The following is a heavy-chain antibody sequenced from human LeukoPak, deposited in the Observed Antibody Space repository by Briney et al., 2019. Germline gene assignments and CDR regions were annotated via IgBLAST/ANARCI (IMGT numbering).Heavy chain of an antibody. D-gene: IGHD6-13*01. Sequence: GGSLRLSCAASGFTFSSYGMHWVRQAPSKGLEWVAVIWYDGSNKYYADSVKGRFTISRDNSKNTLYLQMNSLRAEDTAVYYCARGSTYSSSWYWKGTPFDYWGQGTLVTVSS. CDR3: ARGSTYSSSWYWKGTPFDY. V-gene: IGHV3-33*01. CDR1: GFTFSSYG. J-gene: IGHJ4*02. CDR2: IWYDGSNK.